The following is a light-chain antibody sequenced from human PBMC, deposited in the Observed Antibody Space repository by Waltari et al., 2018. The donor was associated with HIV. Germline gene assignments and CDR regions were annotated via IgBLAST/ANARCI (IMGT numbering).Light chain of an antibody. Sequence: QSALTQPASVSGSPGQSITISCTGASSNIGPSNYVSWYLQRPGKAPQIIIYEITNRPSGVSDRFSGSKSGNTASLTISRLQPEDEAVYFCNSFTNSGTLEFGGGTKLTVL. CDR1: SSNIGPSNY. CDR2: EIT. CDR3: NSFTNSGTLE. V-gene: IGLV2-14*01. J-gene: IGLJ3*02.